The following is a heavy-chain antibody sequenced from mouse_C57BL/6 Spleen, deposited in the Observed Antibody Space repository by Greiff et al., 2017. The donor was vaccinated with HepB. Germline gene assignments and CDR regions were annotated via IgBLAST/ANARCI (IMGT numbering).Heavy chain of an antibody. CDR2: IDPETGGT. D-gene: IGHD3-1*01. CDR3: TRSGYDPSWFAY. Sequence: VKLVESGAELVRPGASVTLSCKASGYTFTDYEMHWVKQTPVHGLEWIGAIDPETGGTAYNQKFKGKAILTADKSSSTAYMELRSLTSEDSAVYYCTRSGYDPSWFAYWGQGTLVTVSA. CDR1: GYTFTDYE. V-gene: IGHV1-15*01. J-gene: IGHJ3*01.